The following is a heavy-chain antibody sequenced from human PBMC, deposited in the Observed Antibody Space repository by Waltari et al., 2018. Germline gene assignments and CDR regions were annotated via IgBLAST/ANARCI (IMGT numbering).Heavy chain of an antibody. CDR2: ISSRGNII. CDR3: ARDGYSSAWFAF. D-gene: IGHD6-19*01. CDR1: GFTFSSYE. Sequence: EVQLVESGGGLVQPGGSLRLSCAASGFTFSSYEMNWVRQAPGRGLEWVSYISSRGNIIYYADSVKGRFTISRDNARNSLYLQMNSLRAEDTAVYYCARDGYSSAWFAFWGQGSLVTVSS. J-gene: IGHJ5*01. V-gene: IGHV3-48*03.